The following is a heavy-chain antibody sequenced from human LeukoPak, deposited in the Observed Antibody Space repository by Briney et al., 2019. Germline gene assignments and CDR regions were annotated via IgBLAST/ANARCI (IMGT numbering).Heavy chain of an antibody. J-gene: IGHJ4*02. CDR2: TYSNGRT. Sequence: GGSLRLSCAASGFTVSSNYMSWVRQAPGKGLEWVSVTYSNGRTYYADSVKGRFTISRDISKNSLYLQMNSLRAEDTAVYYCARDTGTTVTTYFDYWGQGTLVTVSS. CDR3: ARDTGTTVTTYFDY. V-gene: IGHV3-53*01. CDR1: GFTVSSNY. D-gene: IGHD4-17*01.